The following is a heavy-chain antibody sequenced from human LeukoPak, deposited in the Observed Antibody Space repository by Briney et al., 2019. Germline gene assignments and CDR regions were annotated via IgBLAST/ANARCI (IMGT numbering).Heavy chain of an antibody. D-gene: IGHD3-22*01. CDR3: AKDRRPWDYYDSSGYYPPFDY. Sequence: GGSLRLSCSASGFTFSSYAMHWVRQAPGKGLEYVSAISSNGGSTYYADSVKGRFTISRDNSKNTLYLQMNSLRAEDTAVYYCAKDRRPWDYYDSSGYYPPFDYWGQGTLVTVSS. J-gene: IGHJ4*02. CDR2: ISSNGGST. V-gene: IGHV3-64*04. CDR1: GFTFSSYA.